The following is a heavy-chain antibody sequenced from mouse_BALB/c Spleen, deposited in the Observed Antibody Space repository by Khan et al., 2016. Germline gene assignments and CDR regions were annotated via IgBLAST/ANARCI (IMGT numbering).Heavy chain of an antibody. D-gene: IGHD2-1*01. V-gene: IGHV1-61*01. J-gene: IGHJ4*01. CDR3: TRSAYGNHPYYAMDY. Sequence: QVQLQQPGTELVRPGASVKLSCKASGYSFTRYWMNWVKQRPGQGLEWIGMIHPSDSESRLNQKFKDKATLTVDNSSSIAHMQLSSPTSEDSAVYYCTRSAYGNHPYYAMDYWGQGTSVTVSS. CDR2: IHPSDSES. CDR1: GYSFTRYW.